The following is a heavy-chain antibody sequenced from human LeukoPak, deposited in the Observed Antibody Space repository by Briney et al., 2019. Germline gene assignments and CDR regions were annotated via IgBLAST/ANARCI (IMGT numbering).Heavy chain of an antibody. CDR1: GFTFSSHG. CDR2: ISTSGDGT. D-gene: IGHD1-26*01. CDR3: AKNLLGSGASSWYFGL. V-gene: IGHV3-23*01. J-gene: IGHJ2*01. Sequence: GGSLRLSCAASGFTFSSHGMSWVRQTPGKGLEWVSSISTSGDGTVYADSVKGRVTISRDNSKNTLYLQMNSLRAEDTAVYSCAKNLLGSGASSWYFGLGGRGNLVTVSS.